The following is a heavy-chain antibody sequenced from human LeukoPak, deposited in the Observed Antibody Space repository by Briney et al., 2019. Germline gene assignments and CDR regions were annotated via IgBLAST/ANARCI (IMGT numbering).Heavy chain of an antibody. CDR3: ARDAPAGYCSGGSCYSWFDP. CDR1: GFTFSSYS. Sequence: PGGSLRLSCAASGFTFSSYSMNWVRQAPGEGLEWVSSISSSSSYIYYADSVKGRFTISRDNAKNSLYLQMNSLRAEDTAVYYCARDAPAGYCSGGSCYSWFDPWGQGTLVTVSS. J-gene: IGHJ5*02. D-gene: IGHD2-15*01. V-gene: IGHV3-21*01. CDR2: ISSSSSYI.